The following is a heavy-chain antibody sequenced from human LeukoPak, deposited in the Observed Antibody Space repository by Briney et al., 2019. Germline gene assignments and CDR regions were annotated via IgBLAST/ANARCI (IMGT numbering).Heavy chain of an antibody. CDR1: GGSFSGYY. Sequence: SETLSLTCAVYGGSFSGYYWSWIRQPPGKGLEWIGEINHSGSTNYNPSLKSRVTISVDTSKNQFSLKLSSVTAADTAVYYCAREVVITTLAFDIWGQGTMVTVSS. CDR3: AREVVITTLAFDI. V-gene: IGHV4-34*01. J-gene: IGHJ3*02. CDR2: INHSGST. D-gene: IGHD3-22*01.